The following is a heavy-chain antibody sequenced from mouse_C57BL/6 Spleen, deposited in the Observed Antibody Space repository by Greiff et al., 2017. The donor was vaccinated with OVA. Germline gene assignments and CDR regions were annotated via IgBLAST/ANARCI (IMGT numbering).Heavy chain of an antibody. D-gene: IGHD2-3*01. CDR1: GFTFSSYA. CDR2: ISSGGDYI. J-gene: IGHJ1*03. CDR3: TRDGGTLHWYFDV. V-gene: IGHV5-9-1*02. Sequence: EVKLVESGEGLVKPGGSLKLSCAASGFTFSSYAMSWVRQTPEKRLEWVAYISSGGDYIYYADTVKGRFTISRDNARNTLYLQMSSLKSEDTAMYYCTRDGGTLHWYFDVWGTGTTVTVSS.